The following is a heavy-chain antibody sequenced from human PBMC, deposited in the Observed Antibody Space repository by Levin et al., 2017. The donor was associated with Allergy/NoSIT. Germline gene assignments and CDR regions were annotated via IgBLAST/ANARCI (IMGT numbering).Heavy chain of an antibody. CDR2: LNSDGSRT. J-gene: IGHJ6*02. V-gene: IGHV3-74*01. D-gene: IGHD6-19*01. CDR3: AKDRGDIAVVGTASKHYYHGMDV. CDR1: GFSFNNYW. Sequence: GASVKVSCAASGFSFNNYWMHWVRQAPGKGLVWVSRLNSDGSRTAYADSVKGRFTISRDNANNRLFLHMSSLRAEDTAIYYCAKDRGDIAVVGTASKHYYHGMDVWGQGTTVTVSS.